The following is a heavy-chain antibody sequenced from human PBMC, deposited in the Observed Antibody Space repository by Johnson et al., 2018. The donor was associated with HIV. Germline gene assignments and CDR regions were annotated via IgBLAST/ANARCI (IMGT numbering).Heavy chain of an antibody. V-gene: IGHV3-30*18. CDR3: AKVAVATAAGGVALDI. J-gene: IGHJ3*02. D-gene: IGHD6-13*01. CDR1: GFSFSSYD. CDR2: ISYDGSNK. Sequence: QVLLVESGGGVVQPGRSLRLSCAASGFSFSSYDMHWVRQAPGKGLEWVAVISYDGSNKYYADSVKGRFTISRDNSKNTLYLQMNSLRAEDTAVYYCAKVAVATAAGGVALDIWGPGTMVTVSS.